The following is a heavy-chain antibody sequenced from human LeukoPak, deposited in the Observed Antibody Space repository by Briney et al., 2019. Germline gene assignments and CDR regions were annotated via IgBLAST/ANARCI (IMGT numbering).Heavy chain of an antibody. J-gene: IGHJ4*02. V-gene: IGHV4-34*01. D-gene: IGHD5-24*01. CDR2: INHSGST. CDR3: ARSFGSRWLQSIGY. Sequence: PSETLSLTCAVYGMSFSGYYWSWIRQPPGKGLEWIGEINHSGSTNYNPSLKSRVTISVDTSKNQFSLKLSSVTAADTAVYYCARSFGSRWLQSIGYWGQGTLVTVSS. CDR1: GMSFSGYY.